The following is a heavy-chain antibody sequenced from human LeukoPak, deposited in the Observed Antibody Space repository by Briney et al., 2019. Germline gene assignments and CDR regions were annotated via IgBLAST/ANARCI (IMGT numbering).Heavy chain of an antibody. D-gene: IGHD1-26*01. CDR3: ARVHMGAIDY. Sequence: ASVKVSFKASGFTFTIYSISWVRQAPGQGLEWMGWISGYNGNTNYAQKLQGRVTMTTDTSTSTAYMELRSLRSDDTAVYYCARVHMGAIDYWGQGTLVTVSS. CDR1: GFTFTIYS. J-gene: IGHJ4*02. CDR2: ISGYNGNT. V-gene: IGHV1-18*01.